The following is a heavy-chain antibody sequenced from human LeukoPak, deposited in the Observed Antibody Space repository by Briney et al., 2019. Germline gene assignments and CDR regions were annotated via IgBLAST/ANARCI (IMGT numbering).Heavy chain of an antibody. CDR1: GGSISSYY. V-gene: IGHV4-4*07. J-gene: IGHJ3*02. CDR2: IYTSGST. D-gene: IGHD3-22*01. CDR3: ARDVRGYYYDSSGQNDAFDI. Sequence: SETLSLTCTVSGGSISSYYWSWIRQPAGKGLEWIGRIYTSGSTNYNPSLKSRVTMSVDTSKNQFSLKLSSVTAADTAVYYCARDVRGYYYDSSGQNDAFDIWGQGTMVTVSS.